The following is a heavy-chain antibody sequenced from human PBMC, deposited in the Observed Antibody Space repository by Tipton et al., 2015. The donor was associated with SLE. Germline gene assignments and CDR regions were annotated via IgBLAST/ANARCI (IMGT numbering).Heavy chain of an antibody. V-gene: IGHV3-74*01. J-gene: IGHJ4*02. CDR3: TRATTQSFDY. CDR1: GFTFDDYA. Sequence: SLRLSCVASGFTFDDYAMHWVRPGPGKGLVWVSRINPDGGSTSHADSVEGRFTIFRDNAKNTVYLQMNSLGAEDTAIYYCTRATTQSFDYWGPGTLVTVSS. CDR2: INPDGGST. D-gene: IGHD1-1*01.